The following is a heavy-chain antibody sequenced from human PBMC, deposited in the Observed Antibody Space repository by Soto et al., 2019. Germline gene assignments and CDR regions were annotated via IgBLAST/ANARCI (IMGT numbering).Heavy chain of an antibody. J-gene: IGHJ4*02. Sequence: QVQLVESGGGVVQPGRSLRLSCAASGFTFSSYGMPWVRQAPGKGLEWVALIWYDGSNKYYANSVKGRFTMSRDNSKNTLYLQMNSLRAEDTAVYYCARITTYHFDYWGQGTLVTVSS. CDR2: IWYDGSNK. CDR3: ARITTYHFDY. CDR1: GFTFSSYG. V-gene: IGHV3-33*01. D-gene: IGHD2-2*01.